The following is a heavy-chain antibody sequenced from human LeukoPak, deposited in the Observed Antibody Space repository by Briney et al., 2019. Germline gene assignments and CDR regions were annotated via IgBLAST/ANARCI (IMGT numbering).Heavy chain of an antibody. J-gene: IGHJ3*01. V-gene: IGHV4-39*07. CDR2: IYYRGPT. CDR3: AREYDFWHGMDAFDL. D-gene: IGHD3-3*01. Sequence: PSETLTLTCAVSGGSMSSNSFYWGRLRQAPGLGLEWIATIYYRGPTYYNPSLRSRVNIDVDISKFKFSLKVTSVTAAYTGLYYCAREYDFWHGMDAFDLWGRGTLVTVSS. CDR1: GGSMSSNSFY.